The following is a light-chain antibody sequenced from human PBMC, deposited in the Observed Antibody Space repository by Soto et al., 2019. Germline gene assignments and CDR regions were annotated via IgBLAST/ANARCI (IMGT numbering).Light chain of an antibody. CDR3: QQYNNWPLT. V-gene: IGKV3-15*01. J-gene: IGKJ4*01. CDR1: QSVSSSY. CDR2: GAS. Sequence: IVLTQSPGTLSLSPGERATLSCRASQSVSSSYLAWYQQKPGQAPRLXIYGASTRATGIPARFSGSGSGTEFTLTISSLQSEDFAVYYCQQYNNWPLTFGGGTKVDI.